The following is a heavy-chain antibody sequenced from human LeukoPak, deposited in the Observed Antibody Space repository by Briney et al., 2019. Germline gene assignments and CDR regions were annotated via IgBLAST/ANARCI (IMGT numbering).Heavy chain of an antibody. CDR2: IYYSGSP. V-gene: IGHV4-59*11. CDR3: ARDPIAGYCSSTSCRTSNMDV. Sequence: SETLSLTCTVSGDSISSHYCSWIRQPPGKGLEWIGYIYYSGSPNYNPSLKSRVSISVDTSKKQFSLRLSSVTAADTAVYYCARDPIAGYCSSTSCRTSNMDVWGKGTTVTVSS. J-gene: IGHJ6*03. CDR1: GDSISSHY. D-gene: IGHD2-2*01.